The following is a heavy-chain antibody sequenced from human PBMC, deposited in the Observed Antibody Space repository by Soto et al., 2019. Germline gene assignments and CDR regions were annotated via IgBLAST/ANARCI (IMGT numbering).Heavy chain of an antibody. CDR3: AMRPYSSSWFHAAEYFQH. CDR1: GFTFSSYS. D-gene: IGHD6-13*01. Sequence: PGGALRLSCADSGFTFSSYSMNWVRQAPGKGLEWVSYISSSSSTIYYADSVKGRFTISRDNAKNSLYLQMNSLRDEDTAVYYCAMRPYSSSWFHAAEYFQHWGQGTLVTVSS. CDR2: ISSSSSTI. V-gene: IGHV3-48*02. J-gene: IGHJ1*01.